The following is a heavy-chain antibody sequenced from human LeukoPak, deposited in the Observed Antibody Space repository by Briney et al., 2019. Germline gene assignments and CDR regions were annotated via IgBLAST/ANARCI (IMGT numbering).Heavy chain of an antibody. CDR2: IIPIFGTA. D-gene: IGHD3-22*01. CDR3: ARASGPYDSSGYYPLRYYYYYMDV. CDR1: GGTFISYA. J-gene: IGHJ6*03. Sequence: SVKVSCKASGGTFISYAISWVRQAPGQGLEWMGGIIPIFGTANYAQKFQGRVTITTDESTSTAYMELSSLRSEDTAVYYCARASGPYDSSGYYPLRYYYYYMDVWGKGTTVTVSS. V-gene: IGHV1-69*05.